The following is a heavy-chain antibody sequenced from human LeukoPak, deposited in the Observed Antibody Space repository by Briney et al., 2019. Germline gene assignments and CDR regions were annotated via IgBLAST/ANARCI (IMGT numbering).Heavy chain of an antibody. V-gene: IGHV1-24*01. J-gene: IGHJ6*02. CDR2: FDPEDGET. CDR1: GYTLTELS. Sequence: ASVKVSCKVSGYTLTELSMHWVRQAPGKGLEWMGGFDPEDGETIYAQKFQGRVTMTEDTSTDTAYMELSSLRSEDTAVYYCATVSSTVTSSYYYGMDVWGQGTTVTVSS. CDR3: ATVSSTVTSSYYYGMDV. D-gene: IGHD4-17*01.